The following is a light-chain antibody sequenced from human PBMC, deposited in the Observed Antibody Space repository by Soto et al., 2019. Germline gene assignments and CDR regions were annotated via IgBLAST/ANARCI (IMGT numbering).Light chain of an antibody. J-gene: IGLJ3*02. CDR1: SSEVSGYNY. Sequence: QSALTQPPSASGSPVQSVTISCTGTSSEVSGYNYVSWYQQYPGRAPKLMISEVTKRPSGVPDRFAGSKSGNTASLTIYGIQDEDEADYYCSTLAARNNFYIVFGGGIKLTVL. V-gene: IGLV2-8*01. CDR2: EVT. CDR3: STLAARNNFYIV.